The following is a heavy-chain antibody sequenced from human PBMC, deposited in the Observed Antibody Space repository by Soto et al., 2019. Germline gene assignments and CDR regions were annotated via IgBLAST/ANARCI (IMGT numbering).Heavy chain of an antibody. CDR1: GGSLSSYY. D-gene: IGHD5-12*01. CDR3: ARAYGGYADY. V-gene: IGHV4-59*12. J-gene: IGHJ4*02. Sequence: QVQLQESGPGLVKPSETLSLTCTVSGGSLSSYYWSWIRQPPGKGLEWIGYIYYSGSTNYNPSLTSRVTISVDPSKNQFALKLSSVTAADTAVYYCARAYGGYADYWGQGALVTVSS. CDR2: IYYSGST.